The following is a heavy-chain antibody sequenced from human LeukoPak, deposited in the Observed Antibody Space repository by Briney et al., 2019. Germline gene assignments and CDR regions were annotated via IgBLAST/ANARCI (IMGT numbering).Heavy chain of an antibody. Sequence: SETLSLTCTVSGGSISSYYWSWIRQPAGKGLEWIGRIYTSGSTNYNPSLKSRVTMSVDTSKNQFSLKLSSVTAADTAVYYCAREAWYCSSTSCYVGIDYWGQETLVTVSS. CDR3: AREAWYCSSTSCYVGIDY. J-gene: IGHJ4*02. D-gene: IGHD2-2*01. CDR2: IYTSGST. CDR1: GGSISSYY. V-gene: IGHV4-4*07.